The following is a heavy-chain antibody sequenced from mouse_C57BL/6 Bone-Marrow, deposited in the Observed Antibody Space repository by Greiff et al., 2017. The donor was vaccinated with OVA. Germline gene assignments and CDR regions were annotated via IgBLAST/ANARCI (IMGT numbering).Heavy chain of an antibody. CDR3: TTSYGSSFYWYFDV. CDR2: IDPETGGT. Sequence: VQLQQSGAELVRPGASVTLSCKASGYTFTDYEMHWVKQTPVHGLEWIGAIDPETGGTAYNQKFKGKAILTADKSSSTAYMELRSLTSEDSAVYYWTTSYGSSFYWYFDVWGTGTTVTVSS. CDR1: GYTFTDYE. J-gene: IGHJ1*03. D-gene: IGHD1-1*01. V-gene: IGHV1-15*01.